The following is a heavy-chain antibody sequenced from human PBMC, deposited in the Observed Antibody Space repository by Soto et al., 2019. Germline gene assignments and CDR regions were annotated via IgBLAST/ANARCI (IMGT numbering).Heavy chain of an antibody. CDR2: LTPSTGNT. Sequence: QVQLVQSGTEVKKHGASVKVSCKPSGYTFINYDINWGRQATGQGPEWMGFLTPSTGNTGYARRFQGRLTLPSDTSTGTAYVELGGLTSADTAVYYCVALARWGQGSLVAVSS. V-gene: IGHV1-8*01. CDR1: GYTFINYD. D-gene: IGHD6-6*01. J-gene: IGHJ4*02. CDR3: VALAR.